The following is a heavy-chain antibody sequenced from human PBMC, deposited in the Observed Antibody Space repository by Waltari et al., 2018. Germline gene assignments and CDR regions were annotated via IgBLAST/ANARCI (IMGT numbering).Heavy chain of an antibody. CDR2: IWYDGSNK. CDR1: GFTFSSYG. Sequence: QVQLVESGGDVVQPGRSLRLSCAASGFTFSSYGMHWVRQAPGKGLEGVAVIWYDGSNKYYADSVKGRFTISRDNSKNTLYLQMNSLRAEDTAVYYCARDGYSSGWYLDYWGQGTLVTVSS. J-gene: IGHJ4*02. V-gene: IGHV3-33*01. CDR3: ARDGYSSGWYLDY. D-gene: IGHD6-19*01.